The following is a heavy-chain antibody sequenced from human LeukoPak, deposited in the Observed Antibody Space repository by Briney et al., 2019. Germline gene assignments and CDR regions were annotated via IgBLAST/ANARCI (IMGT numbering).Heavy chain of an antibody. CDR2: MNPNSGNT. V-gene: IGHV1-8*01. Sequence: ASVKVSCKASGYTFTSYDINWVRQATGQGLEWMGWMNPNSGNTGYAQKFQGRVTMTRNTSISTAYMELSSLRSEDTAVYYCATGGYCTNGVCYSFDYWGQGTLVTVSS. J-gene: IGHJ4*02. CDR1: GYTFTSYD. D-gene: IGHD2-8*01. CDR3: ATGGYCTNGVCYSFDY.